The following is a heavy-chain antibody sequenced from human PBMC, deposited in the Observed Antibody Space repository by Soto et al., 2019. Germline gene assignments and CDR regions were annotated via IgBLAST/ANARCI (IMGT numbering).Heavy chain of an antibody. V-gene: IGHV3-23*01. Sequence: GGSLRLSCAASGFTFSSYAMSWVRQAPGKGLEWVSAISGSGGSTYYADSVKGRFTISRDNSKNTLYLQMNSLRAEDTAVYYCAKDASITIFGVAQYYYYMDVWGKGTTVTVSS. D-gene: IGHD3-3*01. CDR3: AKDASITIFGVAQYYYYMDV. CDR2: ISGSGGST. CDR1: GFTFSSYA. J-gene: IGHJ6*03.